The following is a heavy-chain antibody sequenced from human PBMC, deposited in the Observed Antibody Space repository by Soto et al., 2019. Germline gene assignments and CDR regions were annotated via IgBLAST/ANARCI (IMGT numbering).Heavy chain of an antibody. CDR3: AKDLGLISGSYYFAVYGMDV. CDR2: ISGSGGST. J-gene: IGHJ6*02. Sequence: PGGSLRLSCAASGFTFSSYAMSWVRQAPGKGLEWVSAISGSGGSTYYADSVKGRFTISRDNSKNTLYLQMNSLRAEDTAVYYCAKDLGLISGSYYFAVYGMDVWGQGTTVTVSS. D-gene: IGHD1-26*01. V-gene: IGHV3-23*01. CDR1: GFTFSSYA.